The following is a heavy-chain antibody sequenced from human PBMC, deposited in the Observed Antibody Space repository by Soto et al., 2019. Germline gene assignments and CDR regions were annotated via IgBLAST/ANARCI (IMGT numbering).Heavy chain of an antibody. J-gene: IGHJ6*02. V-gene: IGHV4-59*01. CDR1: GGSISSYY. CDR2: IHYSGST. D-gene: IGHD6-13*01. Sequence: SETLSLTCTVSGGSISSYYWNWIRQSPGKGLEWIGYIHYSGSTNHNPSLKSRVTISVDTSKNQFSLKLRSVTAADTAMSYCARRTWYDFSYYYGFDVWGQGTTVTVSS. CDR3: ARRTWYDFSYYYGFDV.